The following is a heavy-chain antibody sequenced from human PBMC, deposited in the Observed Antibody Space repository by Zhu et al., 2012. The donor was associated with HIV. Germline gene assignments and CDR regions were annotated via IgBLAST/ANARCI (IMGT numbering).Heavy chain of an antibody. V-gene: IGHV4-39*01. CDR3: ASGVIVVVTDHWYFDL. Sequence: QVQLQESGPGLVKPSETLSLTCTVSGGSISSSSYYWGWIRQPPGKGLEWIGSIYYSGSTYYNPSLKSRVTISVDTSKNQFSLKLSSVTAADTAVYYCASGVIVVVTDHWYFDLWGLAPWSLSPQ. J-gene: IGHJ2*01. CDR1: GGSISSSSYY. D-gene: IGHD3-22*01. CDR2: IYYSGST.